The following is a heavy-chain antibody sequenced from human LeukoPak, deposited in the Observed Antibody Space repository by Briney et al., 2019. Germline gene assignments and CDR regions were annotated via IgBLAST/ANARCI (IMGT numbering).Heavy chain of an antibody. Sequence: SQTLSLTCAISGDSVSSKSAAWNWIRQSPSRGLEWLGRTYYRSKWNSDYAVSVKSRITINPDTSKNQVSLQLKSVTPEDTAVYSCTRSRADLDYWGQGTLVTVSS. J-gene: IGHJ4*02. CDR1: GDSVSSKSAA. CDR2: TYYRSKWNS. D-gene: IGHD3/OR15-3a*01. CDR3: TRSRADLDY. V-gene: IGHV6-1*01.